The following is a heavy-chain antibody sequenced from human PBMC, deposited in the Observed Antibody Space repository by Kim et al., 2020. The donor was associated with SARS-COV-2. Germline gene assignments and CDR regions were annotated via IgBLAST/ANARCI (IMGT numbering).Heavy chain of an antibody. V-gene: IGHV1-18*01. CDR3: ARGGTTPYDAFDI. J-gene: IGHJ3*02. D-gene: IGHD1-1*01. Sequence: AQKLQGRVTMTTDTSTSTAYMELRSLRSDDTAVYYCARGGTTPYDAFDIWGQGTMVTVSS.